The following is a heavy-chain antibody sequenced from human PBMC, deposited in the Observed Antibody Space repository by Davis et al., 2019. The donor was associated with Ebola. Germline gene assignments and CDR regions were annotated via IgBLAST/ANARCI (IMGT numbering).Heavy chain of an antibody. V-gene: IGHV1-18*04. Sequence: ASVKVSCKASGYTFTAYGISWVRQTPGQGLEWVGWVSAYTGDTKSAQKVQGRVTMTRNTSISTAYMELNSLRSKDTAVYYCARGLRYYYGMDVWGKGTTVTVSS. D-gene: IGHD2-21*01. CDR1: GYTFTAYG. J-gene: IGHJ6*04. CDR2: VSAYTGDT. CDR3: ARGLRYYYGMDV.